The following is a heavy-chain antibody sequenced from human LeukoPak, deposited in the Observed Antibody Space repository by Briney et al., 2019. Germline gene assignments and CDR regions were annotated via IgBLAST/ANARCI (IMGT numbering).Heavy chain of an antibody. Sequence: PGGSLRLSCAASGFTFSIHAMTWVRQAPGKGREWVSGISGDGASTHYAESVKGQFTISIDNSQNTLFLQMNSLRVEDTAIYYCAKDSYVSGRPLHTFDVWGQGTMVTVSS. CDR1: GFTFSIHA. CDR2: ISGDGAST. CDR3: AKDSYVSGRPLHTFDV. V-gene: IGHV3-23*01. J-gene: IGHJ3*01. D-gene: IGHD3-10*01.